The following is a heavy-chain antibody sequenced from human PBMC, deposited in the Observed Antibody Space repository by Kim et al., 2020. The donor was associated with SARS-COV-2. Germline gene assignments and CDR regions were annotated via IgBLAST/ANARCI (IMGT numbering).Heavy chain of an antibody. J-gene: IGHJ5*02. V-gene: IGHV1-2*02. CDR3: ARGGPAHEFDP. CDR1: GFTFTDFY. CDR2: VDTKNGDT. Sequence: ASVKVSCKASGFTFTDFYIHWVRRAPGQGLEWMGRVDTKNGDTRYVRKYQGRVSMTRDTSTTTAYMELNSLTSDDTAVYYCARGGPAHEFDPWGQGTLVTVSS.